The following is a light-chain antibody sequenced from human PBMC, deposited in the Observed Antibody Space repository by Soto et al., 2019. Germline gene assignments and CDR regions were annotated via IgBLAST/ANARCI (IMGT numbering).Light chain of an antibody. CDR1: SSDVSGSNH. J-gene: IGLJ1*01. V-gene: IGLV2-11*01. CDR3: CSSAGSYTFV. Sequence: QSALTQPRSVTGSPGQSVTISCTGTSSDVSGSNHVSWYQHHPGKAPRCVIYDVNKRPSGVPDRFSGSKSGSTASLTISGLQADDEAEYYCCSSAGSYTFVFGSGTKLTVL. CDR2: DVN.